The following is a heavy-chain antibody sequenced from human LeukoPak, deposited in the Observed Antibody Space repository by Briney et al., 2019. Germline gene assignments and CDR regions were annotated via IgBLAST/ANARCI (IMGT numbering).Heavy chain of an antibody. CDR3: ARALNPLPGAYYFDY. V-gene: IGHV4-4*07. D-gene: IGHD2-15*01. J-gene: IGHJ4*02. Sequence: SETLSLTCTVSGASINSHYWSWIRQPAGKGPEWIGRIYISGSTNYNSSLQSRVTMSVDTSQNQFSLKLTSVTAADTAVYYCARALNPLPGAYYFDYWGQGTLVTVSS. CDR2: IYISGST. CDR1: GASINSHY.